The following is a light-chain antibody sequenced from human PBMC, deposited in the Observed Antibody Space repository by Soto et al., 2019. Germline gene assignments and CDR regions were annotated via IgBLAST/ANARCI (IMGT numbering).Light chain of an antibody. CDR3: QQYNSYSWT. J-gene: IGKJ1*01. CDR1: QRISSW. CDR2: QAS. Sequence: DIQMTQSPSTLSASVGDRVTITCRASQRISSWLAWYQQKPGNAPKLLIYQASSLESGAPSRFSGGGSGTEITLTISSLQPDDFATYYCQQYNSYSWTFGQGTKVEIK. V-gene: IGKV1-5*03.